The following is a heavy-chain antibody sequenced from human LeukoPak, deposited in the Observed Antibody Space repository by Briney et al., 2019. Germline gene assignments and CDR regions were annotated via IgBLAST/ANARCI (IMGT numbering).Heavy chain of an antibody. CDR1: GGSISSSSYY. J-gene: IGHJ3*02. Sequence: SETVSLTCTVSGGSISSSSYYWGWIRQPPGKGLEWIGSVYYSGSTYYNPSLKSRVTISVDTSKNQFSLKLSSVTAADTAVYYCARDGRVEMATIGHGAFDIWGQGTMVTVSS. D-gene: IGHD5-24*01. CDR3: ARDGRVEMATIGHGAFDI. CDR2: VYYSGST. V-gene: IGHV4-39*07.